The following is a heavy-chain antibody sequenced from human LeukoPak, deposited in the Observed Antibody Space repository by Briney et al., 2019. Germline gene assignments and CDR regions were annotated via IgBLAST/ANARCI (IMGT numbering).Heavy chain of an antibody. V-gene: IGHV3-30-3*01. CDR1: GFTFRSYA. CDR3: ARAQARFKVWNYYYMDV. J-gene: IGHJ6*03. CDR2: ISSDGNNK. Sequence: GGSLRLSCTASGFTFRSYALHWVRQAPGKGLEWVAVISSDGNNKSYADSVKGRFTISRDNSKNTLDLQMNSLRIEDTAVYYCARAQARFKVWNYYYMDVWGKGTTVTVSS. D-gene: IGHD2-21*01.